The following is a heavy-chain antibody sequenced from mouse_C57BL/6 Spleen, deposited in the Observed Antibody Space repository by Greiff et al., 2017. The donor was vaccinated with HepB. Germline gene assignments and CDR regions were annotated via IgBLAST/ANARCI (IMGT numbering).Heavy chain of an antibody. CDR3: ARRFHYYGSSYFDY. D-gene: IGHD1-1*01. Sequence: EVKLMESGPGLVKPSQSLSLTCSVTGYSITSGYYWNWIRQFPGNKLEWMGYISYDGSNNYNPSLKNRISITRDTSKNQFFLKLNSVTTEDTATYYCARRFHYYGSSYFDYWGQGTTLTVSS. V-gene: IGHV3-6*01. CDR1: GYSITSGYY. J-gene: IGHJ2*01. CDR2: ISYDGSN.